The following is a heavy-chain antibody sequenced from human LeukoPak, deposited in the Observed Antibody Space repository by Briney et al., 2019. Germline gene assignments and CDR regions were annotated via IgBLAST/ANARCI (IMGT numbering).Heavy chain of an antibody. D-gene: IGHD2-21*01. CDR3: AILAYCGGDCYRSTASH. Sequence: ASVKVSCKVSGYTFTDYYMHWVQQAPGKGLEWMGLVDPEDGETIYAEKFQGRVTITANTSTDTAYMELSSLRSEDTAVYYCAILAYCGGDCYRSTASHWGQGTLVTVSS. CDR1: GYTFTDYY. J-gene: IGHJ4*02. CDR2: VDPEDGET. V-gene: IGHV1-69-2*01.